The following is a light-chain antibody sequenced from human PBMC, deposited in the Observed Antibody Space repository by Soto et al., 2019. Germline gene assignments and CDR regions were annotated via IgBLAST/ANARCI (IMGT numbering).Light chain of an antibody. Sequence: QSVLTQPASVSGSPGQSITISCTGTSSDIGGYNYVSWYRQHPGKAPKLMIYEVRNRPSEVSNRFSGSKSGNTASLTISGLQAEDEADYYCSSYTSSSILVLGTGTEVTVL. CDR3: SSYTSSSILV. CDR1: SSDIGGYNY. CDR2: EVR. J-gene: IGLJ1*01. V-gene: IGLV2-14*01.